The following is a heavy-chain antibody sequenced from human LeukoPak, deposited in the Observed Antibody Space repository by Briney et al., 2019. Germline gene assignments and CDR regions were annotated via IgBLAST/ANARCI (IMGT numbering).Heavy chain of an antibody. D-gene: IGHD4-11*01. CDR2: IHHSGGT. CDR3: ARQNRGDSYSKYFDY. Sequence: SETPSLTCAVYGESLSGYYWSWIRQPPGKGLEWIGEIHHSGGTNYNPSLKSRVTMSVDTSKNQFSLRLSSVTAADTAVYYCARQNRGDSYSKYFDYWGQGTLVTVSS. V-gene: IGHV4-34*01. CDR1: GESLSGYY. J-gene: IGHJ4*02.